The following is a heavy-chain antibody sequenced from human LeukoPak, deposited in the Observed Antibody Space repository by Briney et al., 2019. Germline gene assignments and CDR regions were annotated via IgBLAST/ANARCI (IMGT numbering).Heavy chain of an antibody. J-gene: IGHJ4*02. V-gene: IGHV3-7*02. CDR2: IDQHGNEK. D-gene: IGHD3-3*01. Sequence: GGSLRLSCAVSGFTFSSKWMSWVRQAPGKGLEWVANIDQHGNEKYYADSLRGRFTISRDNAKNSVYLVMNSLRAEDTAVYYCVRYDFWTGFSFDQWGQGTLVTVS. CDR3: VRYDFWTGFSFDQ. CDR1: GFTFSSKW.